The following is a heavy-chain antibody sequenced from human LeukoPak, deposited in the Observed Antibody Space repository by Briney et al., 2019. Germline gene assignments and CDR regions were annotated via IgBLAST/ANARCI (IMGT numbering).Heavy chain of an antibody. CDR1: GASISNSY. J-gene: IGHJ4*02. D-gene: IGHD6-13*01. Sequence: SETLSLTCTVSGASISNSYWSWIRQPAGKGLEWIGRIYASGSTYYNPSLKSRVTISVDTSKNQFSLRLSSVTAADTAVYYCARGRAAAGIDYWGQGTLVTVSS. CDR2: IYASGST. CDR3: ARGRAAAGIDY. V-gene: IGHV4-4*07.